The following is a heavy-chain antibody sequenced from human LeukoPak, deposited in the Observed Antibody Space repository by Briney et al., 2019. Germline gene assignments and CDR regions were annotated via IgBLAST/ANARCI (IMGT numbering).Heavy chain of an antibody. Sequence: GGSLRLSCAAPGFTFSSYWMSWVRQAPGKGLEWVANIKQVGSEKYYVDSVKGRFTISRDNAKNSLYLQMNSLRAEDTAVYYCARALGGVIIFYFDYWGQGTLVTVSS. CDR2: IKQVGSEK. V-gene: IGHV3-7*01. CDR3: ARALGGVIIFYFDY. D-gene: IGHD3-3*01. J-gene: IGHJ4*02. CDR1: GFTFSSYW.